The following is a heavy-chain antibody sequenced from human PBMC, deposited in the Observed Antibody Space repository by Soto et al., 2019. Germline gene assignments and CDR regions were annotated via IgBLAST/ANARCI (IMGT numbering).Heavy chain of an antibody. J-gene: IGHJ4*02. D-gene: IGHD2-15*01. CDR1: GYTFTSYD. Sequence: QVQLVQSGAEVKKPGASVKVSCKASGYTFTSYDINWVRQATGQGLEWMGWMNPNSGNTGYAQKFQGRVTMTRKTSISTAYMELSSLRSEDTAVYYCARLRYCSGGSCYSRSLSIFWGQGTLVTVSS. CDR2: MNPNSGNT. CDR3: ARLRYCSGGSCYSRSLSIF. V-gene: IGHV1-8*01.